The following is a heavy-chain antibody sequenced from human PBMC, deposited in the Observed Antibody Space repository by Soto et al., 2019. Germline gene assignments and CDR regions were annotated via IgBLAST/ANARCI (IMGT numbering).Heavy chain of an antibody. J-gene: IGHJ2*01. CDR1: GFTFSGSA. CDR3: ARHALQYCGGDCYLLPYFDL. V-gene: IGHV3-73*02. CDR2: IRSKANNYAT. Sequence: EVQLVESGGGLVQPGGSLKLSCAASGFTFSGSAMHWVRQASGKGLEWVGRIRSKANNYATVYAASVKDRFTISRDDSNNTAHLQMNSLKTEDTAVYYCARHALQYCGGDCYLLPYFDLWGRGTLVTVSS. D-gene: IGHD2-21*02.